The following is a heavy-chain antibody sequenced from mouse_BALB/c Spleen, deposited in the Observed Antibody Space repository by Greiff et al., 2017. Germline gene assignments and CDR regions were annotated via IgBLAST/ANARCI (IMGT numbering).Heavy chain of an antibody. D-gene: IGHD4-1*01. Sequence: EVMLVESGGGLVQPGGSRKLSCAASGFTFSSFGMHWVRQAPEKGLEWVAYISSGSSTIYYADTVKGRFTISRDNPKNTLFLQMTSLRSEDTAMYYCARSELYAMDYWGQGTSVTVSS. CDR1: GFTFSSFG. CDR3: ARSELYAMDY. J-gene: IGHJ4*01. CDR2: ISSGSSTI. V-gene: IGHV5-17*02.